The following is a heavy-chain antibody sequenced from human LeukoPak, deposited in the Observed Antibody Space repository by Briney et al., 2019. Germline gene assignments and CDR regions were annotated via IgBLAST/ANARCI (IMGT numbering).Heavy chain of an antibody. CDR3: AGLVGRYSSGLYYYYFDY. V-gene: IGHV4-31*03. Sequence: PSETLSLTCTVSGGSISSGGYYWSWIRQHPGKGLEWIGYIYYSGSTYYNPSLKSRVTTSVDTSKNQFSLKLSSVTAADTAVYYCAGLVGRYSSGLYYYYFDYWGQGTLVTVSS. CDR1: GGSISSGGYY. D-gene: IGHD3-22*01. CDR2: IYYSGST. J-gene: IGHJ4*02.